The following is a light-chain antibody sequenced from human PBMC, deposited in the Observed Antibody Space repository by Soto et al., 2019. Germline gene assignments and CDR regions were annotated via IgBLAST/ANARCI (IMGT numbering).Light chain of an antibody. CDR2: EVT. J-gene: IGLJ2*01. CDR3: SSYTSSNTLI. V-gene: IGLV2-14*01. CDR1: NTDVGGYDR. Sequence: QSALTQPASVSGSPGQSITISCTGTNTDVGGYDRVSWYQHHPGKAPKVMIYEVTNRPSGVSNRFSGSKSGNTASLTISGLQAEDEADYYCSSYTSSNTLIFGGGTKLTVL.